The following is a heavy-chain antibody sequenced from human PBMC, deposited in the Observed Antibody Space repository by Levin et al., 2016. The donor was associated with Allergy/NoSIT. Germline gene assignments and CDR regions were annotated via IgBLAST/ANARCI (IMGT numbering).Heavy chain of an antibody. CDR2: IYYSGST. Sequence: WIRQPPGKGLEWIGSIYYSGSTYYNPSLKSRVTISVDTSKNQFSLKLSSVTAADTAVYYCVGANRPLYYYYYGMDVWGQGTTVTVSS. D-gene: IGHD1-14*01. V-gene: IGHV4-39*01. CDR3: VGANRPLYYYYYGMDV. J-gene: IGHJ6*02.